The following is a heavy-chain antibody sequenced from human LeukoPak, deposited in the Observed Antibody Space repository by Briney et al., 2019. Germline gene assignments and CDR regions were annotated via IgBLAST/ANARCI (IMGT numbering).Heavy chain of an antibody. J-gene: IGHJ4*02. CDR1: GFTVSSNY. D-gene: IGHD3-10*01. CDR2: IYIGGST. CDR3: ARDYSGSGHFDY. V-gene: IGHV3-66*01. Sequence: GGSLRLSCAASGFTVSSNYMSWVRQAPGKGLEWVSVIYIGGSTYYADSVKGRFSISRDNLKNTLYLQMNSLRAEDTAVYHCARDYSGSGHFDYWGQGTLVTVSS.